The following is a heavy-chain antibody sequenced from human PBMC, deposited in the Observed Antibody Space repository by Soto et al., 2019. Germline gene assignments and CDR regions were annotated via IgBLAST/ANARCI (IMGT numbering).Heavy chain of an antibody. J-gene: IGHJ2*01. Sequence: PGGSLRLSCAASGFTFSSYGMHWVRQAPGKGLXGVXVIXXDXXXXXYXXSVKGRFTISRDNAKNSLYLQMNSRRDEDTAVYYCARGPGGITHFELWGRGTLVTASS. V-gene: IGHV3-30*03. D-gene: IGHD3-10*01. CDR3: ARGPGGITHFEL. CDR1: GFTFSSYG. CDR2: IXXDXXXX.